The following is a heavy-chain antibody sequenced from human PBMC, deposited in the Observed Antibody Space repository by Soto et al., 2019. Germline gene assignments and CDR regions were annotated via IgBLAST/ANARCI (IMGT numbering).Heavy chain of an antibody. V-gene: IGHV3-30*18. D-gene: IGHD3-10*01. CDR2: MSSDETKI. Sequence: QVQMVESGGGVVQPGRSLRLSCAASGFSFSSFAVHWVGQAPGKGLEWVAVMSSDETKINYADSVKGRFTISRDNSKNTLFLQLNGLRPEDTAVYFCAKDRGSGTLRYYGMDVWGQGTTVTVSS. CDR1: GFSFSSFA. J-gene: IGHJ6*02. CDR3: AKDRGSGTLRYYGMDV.